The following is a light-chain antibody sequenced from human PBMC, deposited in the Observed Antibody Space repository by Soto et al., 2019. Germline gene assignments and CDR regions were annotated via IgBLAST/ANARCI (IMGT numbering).Light chain of an antibody. Sequence: QSALTQPASVSGSPGQSITISCTGTSSDVGGYNYVSWYQQHPGKAPKLMIYDVNNRPSGVSNSFSGSKSGNTASLTISGLQAEDEADYYCSSYTSSGTLVFGGGTKLTVL. CDR2: DVN. V-gene: IGLV2-14*01. CDR3: SSYTSSGTLV. J-gene: IGLJ2*01. CDR1: SSDVGGYNY.